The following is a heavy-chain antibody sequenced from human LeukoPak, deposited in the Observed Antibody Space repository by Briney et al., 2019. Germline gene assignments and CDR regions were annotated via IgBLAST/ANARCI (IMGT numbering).Heavy chain of an antibody. V-gene: IGHV3-11*01. Sequence: PGGSLRLSCAASGFTFSDYYMSWIRQAPGKGLEWVPYISSSGSTIYYADSVKGRFTISRDNAKNSLYLQMNSLRAEDTAVYYCARTINDFWSGYPNWFDPWGQGTLVTVSS. CDR1: GFTFSDYY. D-gene: IGHD3-3*01. J-gene: IGHJ5*02. CDR2: ISSSGSTI. CDR3: ARTINDFWSGYPNWFDP.